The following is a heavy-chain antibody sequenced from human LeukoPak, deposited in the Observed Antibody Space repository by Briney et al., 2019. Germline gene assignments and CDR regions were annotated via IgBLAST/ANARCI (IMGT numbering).Heavy chain of an antibody. CDR3: ARGSSGVRGVPSLDY. CDR2: IYYSGNT. V-gene: IGHV4-4*07. D-gene: IGHD3-10*01. CDR1: GGSINSFY. Sequence: SETLSLTCTVSGGSINSFYWTWIRQPAGKGLEWIGRIYYSGNTNSNPSLKSRVTISLDTSKNQFSLKLSSVTAADTAVYHCARGSSGVRGVPSLDYWGQGTLVTVSS. J-gene: IGHJ4*02.